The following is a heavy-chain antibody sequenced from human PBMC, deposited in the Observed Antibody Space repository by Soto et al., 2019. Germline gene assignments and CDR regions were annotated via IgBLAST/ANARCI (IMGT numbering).Heavy chain of an antibody. V-gene: IGHV3-33*03. Sequence: GGSLRLSCAASGFIFSNYGIHWVRQAPGKGLEWVALIWYDGSNKYYADSVKGRFIVSRDNTNNTVYLQLNSLTADDTAVYYCATEGLVAASQDFWGSGTLVTVSS. CDR3: ATEGLVAASQDF. D-gene: IGHD5-12*01. CDR1: GFIFSNYG. J-gene: IGHJ4*02. CDR2: IWYDGSNK.